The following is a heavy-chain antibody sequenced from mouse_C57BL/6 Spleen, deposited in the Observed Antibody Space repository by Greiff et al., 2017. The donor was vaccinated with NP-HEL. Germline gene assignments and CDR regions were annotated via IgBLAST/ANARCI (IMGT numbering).Heavy chain of an antibody. D-gene: IGHD4-1*01. CDR3: TRWGANWAYAMDY. V-gene: IGHV1-15*01. J-gene: IGHJ4*01. CDR1: GYTFTDYE. CDR2: IDPETGGT. Sequence: QVQLKQSGAELVRPGASVTLSCKASGYTFTDYEMHWVKQTPVHGLEWIGAIDPETGGTAYNQKFKGKAILTADKSSSTAYMELRSLTSEDSAVYDCTRWGANWAYAMDYWGQGTSVTVAS.